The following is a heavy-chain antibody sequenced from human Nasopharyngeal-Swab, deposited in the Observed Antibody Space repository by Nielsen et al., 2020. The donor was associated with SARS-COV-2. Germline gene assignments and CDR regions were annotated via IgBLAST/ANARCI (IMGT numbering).Heavy chain of an antibody. D-gene: IGHD3-22*01. J-gene: IGHJ6*02. CDR3: ARAAEYYYDSRALDGMDV. Sequence: GSLRLSCAASGFTFSSYWMHWVRQAPGKGLVLVSRINSDGSSTSYADSVKGRFTISRDNAKNSLYLQMNSLRAEDTAVYYCARAAEYYYDSRALDGMDVWGQGTTVTVSS. CDR2: INSDGSST. CDR1: GFTFSSYW. V-gene: IGHV3-74*01.